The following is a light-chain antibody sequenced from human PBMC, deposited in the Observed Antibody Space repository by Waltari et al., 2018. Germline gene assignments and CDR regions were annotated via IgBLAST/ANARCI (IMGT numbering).Light chain of an antibody. Sequence: DIQVTQSPSSLSASVGDRVTMTCRASHDIKNSVVWHQQKPGKAPQLLLYAASRLQSGVPSRFSGSGSETDYTLTINSLQPEDFAAYYCQQYFDTPFTFGPGTKVDIK. CDR1: HDIKNS. CDR3: QQYFDTPFT. V-gene: IGKV1-NL1*01. J-gene: IGKJ3*01. CDR2: AAS.